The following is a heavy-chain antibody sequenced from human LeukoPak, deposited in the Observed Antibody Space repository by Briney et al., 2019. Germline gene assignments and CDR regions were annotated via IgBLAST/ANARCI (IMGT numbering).Heavy chain of an antibody. CDR1: GGSISSYY. Sequence: SETLSLTCTVSGGSISSYYWSWIRQPAGKGLEWIGRIYTSGSTNYNPSLKSRVTMSVDTSKNQFSLKLSSVTAADTAVYYCARATIIRGGVVVIPYAFDIWGQGTMATVSS. CDR2: IYTSGST. J-gene: IGHJ3*02. CDR3: ARATIIRGGVVVIPYAFDI. D-gene: IGHD3-22*01. V-gene: IGHV4-4*07.